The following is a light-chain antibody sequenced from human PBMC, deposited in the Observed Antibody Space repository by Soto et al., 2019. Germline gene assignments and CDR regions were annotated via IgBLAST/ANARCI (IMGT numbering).Light chain of an antibody. Sequence: QAASVSGSPGQSITISCTGTSSDIGGYNSVSWYQQHPRKAPKLMIYEVTNRPSGISNRFSGSKSGNTASLTISGLQAEDEADYYCSSYTRGNTYVFGTGTKVTVL. CDR3: SSYTRGNTYV. CDR2: EVT. V-gene: IGLV2-14*01. CDR1: SSDIGGYNS. J-gene: IGLJ1*01.